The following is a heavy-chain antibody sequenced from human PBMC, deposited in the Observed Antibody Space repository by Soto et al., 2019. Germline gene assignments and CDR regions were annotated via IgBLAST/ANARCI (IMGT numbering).Heavy chain of an antibody. V-gene: IGHV3-30-3*01. D-gene: IGHD3-3*01. J-gene: IGHJ4*02. CDR1: GFTFSSYA. CDR2: ISYDGSNK. Sequence: GGSLRLSCAASGFTFSSYAMHWVRQAPGKGLEWVAVISYDGSNKYYADSVKGRFTISRDNSKNTLYLQMNSLRAEDTAVYYCAREALTIFGVVTEGTFDYWGQGTLVTVSS. CDR3: AREALTIFGVVTEGTFDY.